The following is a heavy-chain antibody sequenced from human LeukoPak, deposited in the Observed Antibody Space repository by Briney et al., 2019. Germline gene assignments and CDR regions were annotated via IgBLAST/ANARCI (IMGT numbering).Heavy chain of an antibody. CDR2: IYYTGSS. V-gene: IGHV4-59*08. CDR3: ATDSSSYYGMFDY. Sequence: PSETLSLTCTVSGGSISSYYWSWIRQSPGKGLEWIGNIYYTGSSNYNPSLRSRVTMSVDTSRDQFSLKLNSVTAADTAVYYCATDSSSYYGMFDYWGQGSLVTVSS. J-gene: IGHJ4*02. D-gene: IGHD6-13*01. CDR1: GGSISSYY.